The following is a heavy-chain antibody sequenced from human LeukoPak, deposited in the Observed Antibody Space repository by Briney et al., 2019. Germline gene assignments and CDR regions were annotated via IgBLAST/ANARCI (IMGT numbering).Heavy chain of an antibody. CDR3: ARHSGGRLNWFDP. CDR2: INHSGST. V-gene: IGHV4-34*01. J-gene: IGHJ5*02. Sequence: SETLSLTCAVYGGSFSGYYWSWIRQPPGKGLEWIGEINHSGSTNYNPSLKSRVTISVDTSKNQFSLKLSSVTAADTAVYYCARHSGGRLNWFDPWGQGTLVTVSS. D-gene: IGHD3-10*01. CDR1: GGSFSGYY.